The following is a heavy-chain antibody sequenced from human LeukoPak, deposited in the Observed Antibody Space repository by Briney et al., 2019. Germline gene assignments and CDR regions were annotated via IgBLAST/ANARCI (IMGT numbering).Heavy chain of an antibody. J-gene: IGHJ4*02. D-gene: IGHD3-22*01. CDR2: IYSGGST. V-gene: IGHV3-53*01. CDR3: ARTQNYYDSSGFFEGSPYFDY. CDR1: GFTVSSNY. Sequence: GGSLRLSCAASGFTVSSNYMSWVRQAPGKGLEWVSVIYSGGSTYYADFVKGRFTISRDNSKNTLYLQMNSLRAEDTAVYYCARTQNYYDSSGFFEGSPYFDYWGQGTLVTVSS.